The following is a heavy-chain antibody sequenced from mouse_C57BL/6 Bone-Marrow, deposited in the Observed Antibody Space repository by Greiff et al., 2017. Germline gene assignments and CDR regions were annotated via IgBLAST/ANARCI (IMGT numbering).Heavy chain of an antibody. D-gene: IGHD2-1*01. Sequence: VQLVESGAELARPGASVKLSCKASGYTFTSYGISWVKQRTGQGLEWIGEIYPRSGNTYYNEKFKGKATLTADKSSSTAYMELRSLTSEDSAVYFCAVIYYCNCYAWFAYWGQGTLVTVSA. CDR2: IYPRSGNT. J-gene: IGHJ3*01. V-gene: IGHV1-81*01. CDR1: GYTFTSYG. CDR3: AVIYYCNCYAWFAY.